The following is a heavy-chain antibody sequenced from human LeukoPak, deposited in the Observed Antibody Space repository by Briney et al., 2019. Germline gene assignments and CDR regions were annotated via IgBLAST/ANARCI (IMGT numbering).Heavy chain of an antibody. D-gene: IGHD6-6*01. CDR2: IYTSGST. V-gene: IGHV4-61*02. CDR1: GGSISSSSYY. CDR3: ARRYSSSSGFGP. Sequence: SETLSLTCTVSGGSISSSSYYWSWIRQPAGKGLEWIGRIYTSGSTNYNPSLKSRVTISVDTSKNQFSLKLSSVTAADTAVYYCARRYSSSSGFGPWGQGTLVTVSS. J-gene: IGHJ5*02.